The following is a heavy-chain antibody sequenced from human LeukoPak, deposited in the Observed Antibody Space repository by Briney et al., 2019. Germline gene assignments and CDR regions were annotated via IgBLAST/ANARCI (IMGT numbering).Heavy chain of an antibody. CDR1: GDSISSSNW. V-gene: IGHV4-4*02. D-gene: IGHD6-19*01. J-gene: IGHJ5*02. Sequence: SGTLSLTCTVSGDSISSSNWWSWVRQPPGKGLEWIGEIYHSGSTNYNPSLKSRVTISVDKSKNQFSLKLSSVTAADTAVYYCARLRGATVAHNWFDPWGQGTLVTVSS. CDR2: IYHSGST. CDR3: ARLRGATVAHNWFDP.